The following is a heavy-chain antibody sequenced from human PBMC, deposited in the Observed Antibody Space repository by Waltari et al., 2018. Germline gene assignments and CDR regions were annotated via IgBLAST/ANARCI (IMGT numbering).Heavy chain of an antibody. V-gene: IGHV3-30*18. Sequence: QVQLVESGGGVVQPGRSLRLSCAAYGFTFSSYGMHWVRQAPGKGLEWVAVIWYDGSNKYYADSVKCRFTISRDNSKNTLYLQMNSLRAEDTAVYYCAKDSQYSSSWYDYWGQGTLVTVSS. CDR2: IWYDGSNK. J-gene: IGHJ4*02. CDR1: GFTFSSYG. D-gene: IGHD6-13*01. CDR3: AKDSQYSSSWYDY.